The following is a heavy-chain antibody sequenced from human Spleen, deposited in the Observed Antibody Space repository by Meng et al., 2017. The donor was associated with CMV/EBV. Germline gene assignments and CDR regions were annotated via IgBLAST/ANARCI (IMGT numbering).Heavy chain of an antibody. CDR1: GGTFSSYA. D-gene: IGHD3-10*01. CDR2: IIPILGIA. J-gene: IGHJ5*02. Sequence: SVKVSCKASGGTFSSYAISWVRQAPGQGLEWMGVIIPILGIANYAQKFQGRVTITADKSTSTAYMELSSLRSEDTAVYYCARMGNLRGVIIGRLDPRGQGTLVTVSS. CDR3: ARMGNLRGVIIGRLDP. V-gene: IGHV1-69*10.